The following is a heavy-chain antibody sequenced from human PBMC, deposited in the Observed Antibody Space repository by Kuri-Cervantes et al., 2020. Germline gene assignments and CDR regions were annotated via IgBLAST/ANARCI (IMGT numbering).Heavy chain of an antibody. CDR1: GYTFTSYG. J-gene: IGHJ4*02. V-gene: IGHV1-18*01. CDR2: ISAYNGNT. D-gene: IGHD5-24*01. Sequence: ASVKVSCKASGYTFTSYGISWVRQAPGQGLEWMGWISAYNGNTNYAQKLQGRVTMTRDTSISTAYMELSRLRSDDTAVYYCARAEMATIIGGWGQGTLVTVSS. CDR3: ARAEMATIIGG.